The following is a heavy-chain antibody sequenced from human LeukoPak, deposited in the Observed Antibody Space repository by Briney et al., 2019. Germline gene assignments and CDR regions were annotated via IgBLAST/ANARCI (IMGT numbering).Heavy chain of an antibody. CDR2: ITWDSVNI. CDR3: AKDMGPYAYYYTLDY. J-gene: IGHJ4*02. D-gene: IGHD2/OR15-2a*01. V-gene: IGHV3-9*01. Sequence: PGGSLRLSCAASGFTFDNYAMHWVRQAPGKGLEWVSGITWDSVNIGYAASVKGRFTISRDNAKNSLYLQMNRLRTEDTALYYCAKDMGPYAYYYTLDYWGQGTLVTVSS. CDR1: GFTFDNYA.